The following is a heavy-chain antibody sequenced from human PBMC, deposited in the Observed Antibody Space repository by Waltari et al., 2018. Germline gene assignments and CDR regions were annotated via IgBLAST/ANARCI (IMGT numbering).Heavy chain of an antibody. CDR3: AREIRGAPAAFDI. V-gene: IGHV3-21*01. CDR1: GFTFSSYS. J-gene: IGHJ3*02. Sequence: EVQLVESGGGLVKPGGSLRLSCAASGFTFSSYSMNWVRQAPGKGLEWVSSISSSSSYIDYADSVKGRVTISRDNAKNSLYLQMNSLRAEDTAVYYCAREIRGAPAAFDIWGQGTMVTVSS. D-gene: IGHD1-26*01. CDR2: ISSSSSYI.